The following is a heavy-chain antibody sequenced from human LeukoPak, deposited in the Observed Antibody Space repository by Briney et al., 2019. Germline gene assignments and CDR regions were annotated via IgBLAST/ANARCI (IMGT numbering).Heavy chain of an antibody. V-gene: IGHV4-4*07. CDR1: GGSISNYY. J-gene: IGHJ4*02. CDR2: IYTSGST. Sequence: PETLSLTCTVSGGSISNYYWSWIRQPAGKGLEWIGRIYTSGSTNYNPSLKSRVTMSVDTSKNQFSLKLSSVTAADTAVYYCARETIFGVEFDYWGQGTLVTVSS. D-gene: IGHD3-3*01. CDR3: ARETIFGVEFDY.